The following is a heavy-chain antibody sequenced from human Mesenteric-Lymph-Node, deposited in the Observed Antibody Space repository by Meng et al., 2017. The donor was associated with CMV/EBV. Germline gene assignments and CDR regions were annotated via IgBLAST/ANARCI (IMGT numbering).Heavy chain of an antibody. V-gene: IGHV3-9*01. D-gene: IGHD1-7*01. CDR2: IDWNSYNV. CDR3: AKAPSAGWNYFFYFDN. Sequence: SLKISCAASGFKFDDYAMHWVRPVPGKGLEWVSGIDWNSYNVGYADSMKGRFTISRDNAKNSLYLQMNDLRPEDTALYYCAKAPSAGWNYFFYFDNWGQGTLVTVSS. J-gene: IGHJ4*02. CDR1: GFKFDDYA.